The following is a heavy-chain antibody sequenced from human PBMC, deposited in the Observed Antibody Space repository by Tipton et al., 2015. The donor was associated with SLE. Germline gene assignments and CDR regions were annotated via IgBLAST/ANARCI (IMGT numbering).Heavy chain of an antibody. D-gene: IGHD6-19*01. Sequence: TLSLTCTVSGGSISSDYWTWIRQPPGKGLEWIGSIFYTGSTTYNPSLKSRLTMSVDTPKNQFSLKLTSVTAADTAVYYCARGSGGWRYNWFDPWGQGTLVTVSS. CDR3: ARGSGGWRYNWFDP. CDR1: GGSISSDY. CDR2: IFYTGST. J-gene: IGHJ5*02. V-gene: IGHV4-59*01.